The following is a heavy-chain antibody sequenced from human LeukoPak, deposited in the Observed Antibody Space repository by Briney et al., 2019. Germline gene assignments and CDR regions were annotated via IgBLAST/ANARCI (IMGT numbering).Heavy chain of an antibody. V-gene: IGHV1-24*01. D-gene: IGHD3-10*01. CDR3: AKGAPFGELLYSDWFDP. Sequence: ASVKVSCKVSGYTLSELSIHWVRQAPGKGLEWMGGFDPEDGETIYAQKFQGRVTMTEDTSTDTAYMELTSLRSEDSAVYYCAKGAPFGELLYSDWFDPWGQGTLVTVSS. CDR2: FDPEDGET. J-gene: IGHJ5*02. CDR1: GYTLSELS.